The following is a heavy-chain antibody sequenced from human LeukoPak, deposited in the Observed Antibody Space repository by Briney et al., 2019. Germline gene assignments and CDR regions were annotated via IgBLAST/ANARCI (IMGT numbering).Heavy chain of an antibody. CDR3: ARASYGSGNYYYGMDV. Sequence: GGSLRLSCAASGFTFSDAWMSWVRQAPGKGLEWVSGINWNGGSTGYADSVKGRFTISRDNAKNSLYLQMNSLRAEDTALYYCARASYGSGNYYYGMDVWGQGTTVTVSS. CDR1: GFTFSDAW. V-gene: IGHV3-20*04. CDR2: INWNGGST. J-gene: IGHJ6*02. D-gene: IGHD3-10*01.